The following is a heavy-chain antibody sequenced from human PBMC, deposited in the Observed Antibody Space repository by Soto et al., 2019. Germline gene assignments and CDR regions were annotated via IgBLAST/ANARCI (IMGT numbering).Heavy chain of an antibody. D-gene: IGHD3-10*01. CDR2: IYYSGST. J-gene: IGHJ4*02. V-gene: IGHV4-31*03. CDR1: GGSISRGGYY. Sequence: SETLSLTCTVSGGSISRGGYYWSWIRQHPGKGLEWIGYIYYSGSTYYNPSLKSRVTISVDTSKNQFSLKLSSVTAADTAVYYCARDSGRGGYWCQAPLLTV. CDR3: ARDSGRGGY.